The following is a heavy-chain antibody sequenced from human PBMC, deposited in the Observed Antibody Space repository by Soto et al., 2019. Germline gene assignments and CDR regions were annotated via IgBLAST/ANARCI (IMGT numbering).Heavy chain of an antibody. CDR2: IRSKAYGGTI. D-gene: IGHD6-19*01. V-gene: IGHV3-49*03. CDR1: GFTFGDYA. CDR3: TRDRTISTGWYGAW. Sequence: DVQLVESGGGLVQPGRSLRLSCRGSGFTFGDYAMSWFRQAPGKGLEWVASIRSKAYGGTIEYAASVKGRFIISRDDSESIADLQMNSLKTEDTAVYYCTRDRTISTGWYGAWWGQGTLVTVSS. J-gene: IGHJ4*02.